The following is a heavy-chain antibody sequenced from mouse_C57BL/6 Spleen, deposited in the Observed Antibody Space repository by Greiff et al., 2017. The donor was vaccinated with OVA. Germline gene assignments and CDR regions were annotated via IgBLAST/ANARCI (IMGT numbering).Heavy chain of an antibody. Sequence: EVKLVESGGGLVKPGGSLKLSCAASGFTFSDYGMHWVRQAPEKGLEWVAYISSGSSTIYDADTVKGRFTISRDNAKNTLFLQMTSLRSEDTAMYYCARPANPYWYFDVWGTGTTVTVSS. J-gene: IGHJ1*03. CDR2: ISSGSSTI. V-gene: IGHV5-17*01. D-gene: IGHD1-2*01. CDR1: GFTFSDYG. CDR3: ARPANPYWYFDV.